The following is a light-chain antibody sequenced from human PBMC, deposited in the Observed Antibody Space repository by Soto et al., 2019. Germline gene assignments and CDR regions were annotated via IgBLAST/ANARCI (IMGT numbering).Light chain of an antibody. CDR3: KQYYSTPT. Sequence: DIVMTQSPYSLAVSLGKRATINCKSSQSVLYSSNNKNYLAWYQQKPGQPPKMLIYWASTRESGVHDRFSGSGSGTDFTLTIRSLQAEDVAVYYCKQYYSTPTCGQGTKVDIK. J-gene: IGKJ1*01. CDR1: QSVLYSSNNKNY. V-gene: IGKV4-1*01. CDR2: WAS.